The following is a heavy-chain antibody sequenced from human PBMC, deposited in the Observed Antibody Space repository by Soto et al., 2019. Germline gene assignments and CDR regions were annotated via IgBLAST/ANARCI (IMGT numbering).Heavy chain of an antibody. Sequence: ASVKVSCKASGGTFSSYAISWVRQAPGQGLEWMGGIIPIFGTANYAQKFQGRVTITADESTSTAYMELSSLRSEDTAVYYCARDNTITMVRGVISDFDGWFDPWGQGTLVTVSS. D-gene: IGHD3-10*01. CDR2: IIPIFGTA. V-gene: IGHV1-69*13. J-gene: IGHJ5*02. CDR3: ARDNTITMVRGVISDFDGWFDP. CDR1: GGTFSSYA.